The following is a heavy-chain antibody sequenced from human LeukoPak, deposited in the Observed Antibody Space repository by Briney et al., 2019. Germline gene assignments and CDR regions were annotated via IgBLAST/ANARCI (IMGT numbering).Heavy chain of an antibody. CDR2: ISYDGSNK. J-gene: IGHJ5*02. D-gene: IGHD6-19*01. CDR3: ARDRGAVAAYNWFDP. V-gene: IGHV3-30*04. CDR1: GFTFSSYA. Sequence: GRSLRLSCAASGFTFSSYAMHWVRQAPGKGLEWVAVISYDGSNKYYADSVKGRFTSYRDNSKNTLYLQMNSLRAEDTAVYYCARDRGAVAAYNWFDPWGQGTLVTVSS.